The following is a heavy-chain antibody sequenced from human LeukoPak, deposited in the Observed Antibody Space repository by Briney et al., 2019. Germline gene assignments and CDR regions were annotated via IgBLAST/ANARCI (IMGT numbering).Heavy chain of an antibody. CDR1: GGSISSSSNY. D-gene: IGHD3-22*01. CDR3: ARDYFYSSHFNWFDP. Sequence: SETLSLTCTVSGGSISSSSNYWGWIRQPPGKGLEWIGSIYYSGSTYYNPSLKSRVTISVDTSKNQFSLKLSSVTAADTAVYYCARDYFYSSHFNWFDPWGQGTLVSVSS. J-gene: IGHJ5*02. V-gene: IGHV4-39*07. CDR2: IYYSGST.